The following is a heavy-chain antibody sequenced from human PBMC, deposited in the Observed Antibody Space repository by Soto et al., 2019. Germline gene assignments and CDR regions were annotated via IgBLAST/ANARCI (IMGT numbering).Heavy chain of an antibody. CDR2: IKQDGSEK. CDR3: ARVRTPFKYSCEY. J-gene: IGHJ4*02. Sequence: EVQLVESGGGLVQPGGSLRLSCAASGFTFSSYWMSWVRQAPGKGLEWVANIKQDGSEKYYVDSVKGRFTISRDNAKNSLYLQMHCLRAEDTAVYYCARVRTPFKYSCEYWGQGTLVTVSS. V-gene: IGHV3-7*01. CDR1: GFTFSSYW.